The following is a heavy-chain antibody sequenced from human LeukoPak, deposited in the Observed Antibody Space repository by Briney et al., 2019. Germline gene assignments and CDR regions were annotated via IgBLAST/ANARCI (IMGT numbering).Heavy chain of an antibody. CDR3: ARDTYSSGWFDY. Sequence: GGSLRLSCVTSGFTFSSYAFHWVRQAPGKGLEWVATMSFDVNNKYYADSVRGRFTISKDNAKNTVYLQMNSLRAEDTAVYYCARDTYSSGWFDYWGQGTLVTVSS. CDR1: GFTFSSYA. V-gene: IGHV3-30*04. J-gene: IGHJ4*02. D-gene: IGHD6-19*01. CDR2: MSFDVNNK.